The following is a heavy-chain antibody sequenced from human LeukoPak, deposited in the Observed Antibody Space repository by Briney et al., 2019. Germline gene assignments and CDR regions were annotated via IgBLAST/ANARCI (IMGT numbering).Heavy chain of an antibody. CDR1: GFSVSSSY. Sequence: PGGSLRLSCAASGFSVSSSYMSWVRQAPGKGLEWVSVSYIGDNKYYADSVKGRFTISRDNSKKTMYLQMNSLRAEDTAVYYCARGTVTAPDYWGQGTLVTVSS. D-gene: IGHD4-17*01. V-gene: IGHV3-53*01. CDR2: SYIGDNK. J-gene: IGHJ4*02. CDR3: ARGTVTAPDY.